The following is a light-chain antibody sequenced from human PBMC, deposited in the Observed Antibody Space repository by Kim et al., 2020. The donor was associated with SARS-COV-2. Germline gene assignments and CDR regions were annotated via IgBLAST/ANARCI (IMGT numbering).Light chain of an antibody. V-gene: IGLV10-54*01. J-gene: IGLJ3*02. Sequence: QAGLTQPPSVSKGLRQTATLNCTGNSNNVGNQGAAWLQQHQGQPPKLLSYRNNNRPSGISERLSASRSGNTASLTITGLQPEDEADYYCSAWDSSLSAWVFGGGTQLTVL. CDR3: SAWDSSLSAWV. CDR2: RNN. CDR1: SNNVGNQG.